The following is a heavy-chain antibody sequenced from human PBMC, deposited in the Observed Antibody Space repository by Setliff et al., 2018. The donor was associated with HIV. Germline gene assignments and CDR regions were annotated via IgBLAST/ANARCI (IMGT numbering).Heavy chain of an antibody. CDR1: GYTFTNYG. V-gene: IGHV1-18*01. CDR3: ARYDDSSGHYWYFDL. Sequence: ASVKVSCTASGYTFTNYGISWVRQAPGQGLEWMGWISAYNGNTNYAQKLQGRVTMTTDTSTSTAYMELRSLRSDDTAVYYCARYDDSSGHYWYFDLWGRGTLVTVSS. D-gene: IGHD3-22*01. CDR2: ISAYNGNT. J-gene: IGHJ2*01.